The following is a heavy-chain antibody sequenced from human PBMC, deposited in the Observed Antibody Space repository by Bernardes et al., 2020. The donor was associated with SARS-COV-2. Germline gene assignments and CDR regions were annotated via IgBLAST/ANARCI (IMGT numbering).Heavy chain of an antibody. CDR3: ARELIAVAGTGEDY. J-gene: IGHJ4*02. CDR1: GFTFSSYG. Sequence: VGSLRRSCAASGFTFSSYGMHWVRQAPGKGLEWVAVIWYDGSNKYYADSVKGRFTVSRDNSKNTLYLQMNSLRAEDTAVYYCARELIAVAGTGEDYWGQGTLVTVSS. V-gene: IGHV3-33*08. CDR2: IWYDGSNK. D-gene: IGHD6-19*01.